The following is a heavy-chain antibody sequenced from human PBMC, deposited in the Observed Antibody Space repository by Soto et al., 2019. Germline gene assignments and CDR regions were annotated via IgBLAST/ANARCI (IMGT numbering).Heavy chain of an antibody. CDR2: LTWNGEVI. CDR1: GFTFDDYA. D-gene: IGHD3-22*01. V-gene: IGHV3-9*01. Sequence: EVQLAESGGALVQPGRSLRLSCVASGFTFDDYAIHWVRQTPGKGLEWVSGLTWNGEVIGYADSVKGRFTISRDNAKNSLYLEMNGLRPEDTALYYCVKDSESSGYLTHLDYWGQGTLVTVSS. CDR3: VKDSESSGYLTHLDY. J-gene: IGHJ4*02.